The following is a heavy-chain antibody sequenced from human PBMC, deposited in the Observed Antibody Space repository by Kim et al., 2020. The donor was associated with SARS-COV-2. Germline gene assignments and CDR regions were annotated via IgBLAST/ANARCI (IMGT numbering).Heavy chain of an antibody. V-gene: IGHV3-21*01. CDR2: ISSSSSYI. CDR1: GFTFSSYS. D-gene: IGHD3-22*01. Sequence: GGSLRLSCAASGFTFSSYSMNWVRQAPGKGLEWVSSISSSSSYIYYADSVKGRFTISRDNAKNSLYLQMNSLRAEDTAVYYCARRTYYYDSSGPGGAFDIWGQGTMVTVSS. CDR3: ARRTYYYDSSGPGGAFDI. J-gene: IGHJ3*02.